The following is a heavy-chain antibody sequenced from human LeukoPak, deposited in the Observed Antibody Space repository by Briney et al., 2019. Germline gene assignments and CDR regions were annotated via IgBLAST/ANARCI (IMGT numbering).Heavy chain of an antibody. CDR3: ARGRLAAAGSYYFDY. Sequence: PETLSLTCAVYGGSFSGYYWSWIRQPPGKGLEWIGEINHSGSTNYNPSLKSRVTISVDTSKNQFSLKLSSVTAADTAVYYCARGRLAAAGSYYFDYWGQGTLVTVSS. CDR2: INHSGST. V-gene: IGHV4-34*01. J-gene: IGHJ4*02. D-gene: IGHD6-13*01. CDR1: GGSFSGYY.